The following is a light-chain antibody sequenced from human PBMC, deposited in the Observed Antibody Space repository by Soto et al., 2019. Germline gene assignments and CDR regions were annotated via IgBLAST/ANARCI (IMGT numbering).Light chain of an antibody. Sequence: QSVLTQPPSASGTSGQSVTISCSGSSSNIGVNTVSWYQQLPGTAPNLLIQNNNQRPSGVPARFSGSKSCTSASLVLSGLQSDDEAEYYCAAWDDSLNGVLFGGGTKLTVL. CDR3: AAWDDSLNGVL. V-gene: IGLV1-44*01. J-gene: IGLJ2*01. CDR1: SSNIGVNT. CDR2: NNN.